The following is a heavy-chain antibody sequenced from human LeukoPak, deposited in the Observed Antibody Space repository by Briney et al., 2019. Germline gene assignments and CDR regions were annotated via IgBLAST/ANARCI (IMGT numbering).Heavy chain of an antibody. Sequence: SETLSLTCTVSGGSISSYYWSWIRQPAGKGLEWIGRIYTSGSTNSNPSLKSRVTMSVDTSKNQFSLKLRSVTAADTAVYYCARDYGLGLRGAFDIWGQGTMVTVSS. CDR1: GGSISSYY. J-gene: IGHJ3*02. D-gene: IGHD6-19*01. V-gene: IGHV4-4*07. CDR2: IYTSGST. CDR3: ARDYGLGLRGAFDI.